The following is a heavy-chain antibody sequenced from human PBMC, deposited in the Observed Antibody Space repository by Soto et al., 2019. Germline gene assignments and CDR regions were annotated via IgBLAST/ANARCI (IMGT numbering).Heavy chain of an antibody. CDR1: GFTFSTYS. Sequence: EVQLVESGGGLVKPGGSLRLSCAASGFTFSTYSMNWVRQAPGKGLEWVSSISSSSNYIYYADSVKGRFTLSRDNAKNSLYLQMNSLGAEDTAVYYCARDDEADGYTADYYRYNMDVWGQGTTVTVSS. D-gene: IGHD5-12*01. CDR2: ISSSSNYI. V-gene: IGHV3-21*01. J-gene: IGHJ6*02. CDR3: ARDDEADGYTADYYRYNMDV.